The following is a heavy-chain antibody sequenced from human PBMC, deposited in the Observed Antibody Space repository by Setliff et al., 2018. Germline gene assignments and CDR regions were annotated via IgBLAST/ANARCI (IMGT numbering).Heavy chain of an antibody. D-gene: IGHD1-26*01. CDR3: ARSLVGATYSVYFDY. J-gene: IGHJ4*02. CDR1: GYSFSNFW. CDR2: IXXXXXXX. Sequence: GESLKISCKGSGYSFSNFWIGWVRQMPGKGLEWXGXIXXXXXXXXXXXXXXXXVXXXXXKSINTAYLQWCNLKASDTAIYYCARSLVGATYSVYFDYWGQGALVTVSS. V-gene: IGHV5-51*01.